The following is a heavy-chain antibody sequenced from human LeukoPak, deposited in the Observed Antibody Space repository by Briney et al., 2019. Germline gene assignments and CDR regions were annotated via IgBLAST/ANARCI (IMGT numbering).Heavy chain of an antibody. V-gene: IGHV4-30-4*01. CDR3: ARGFYDSSGGGADWFDP. CDR1: GGSISSGDYY. CDR2: IYYSGST. D-gene: IGHD3-22*01. J-gene: IGHJ5*02. Sequence: SETLSLTCTVSGGSISSGDYYWSWIRQPPGKGLEWIGYIYYSGSTYYNPSLKSRVTISVDTSKNQFSLKLSSVTAADTAVYYCARGFYDSSGGGADWFDPWGQGTLVTVSS.